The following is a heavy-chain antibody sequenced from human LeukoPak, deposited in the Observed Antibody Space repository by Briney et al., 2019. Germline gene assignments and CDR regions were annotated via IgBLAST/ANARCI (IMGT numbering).Heavy chain of an antibody. J-gene: IGHJ4*02. V-gene: IGHV4-34*01. CDR3: ARDDTNGAPPY. CDR1: GGSFSGYY. D-gene: IGHD3-22*01. Sequence: SETLSLTCAVFGGSFSGYYWTWIRQPPGKALEWIGEINHTGNTNYNPSLKSRLTISVDTSKNNSSLNLTSMTAADTAVYYCARDDTNGAPPYWGQGTLVTVSS. CDR2: INHTGNT.